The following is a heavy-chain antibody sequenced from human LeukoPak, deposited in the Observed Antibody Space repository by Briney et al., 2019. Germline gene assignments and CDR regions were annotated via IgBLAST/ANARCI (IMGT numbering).Heavy chain of an antibody. CDR2: IIPIFGTA. V-gene: IGHV1-69*13. CDR1: GYTFTSYD. Sequence: VASVKVSCKASGYTFTSYDINWVRQAPGQGLEWMGGIIPIFGTANYAQKFQGRVTITADESTTTAYMELSSLRSEDTAVYYCARVRWSGPGGGIASGYYYYYMDVWGKGTTVTVSS. J-gene: IGHJ6*03. CDR3: ARVRWSGPGGGIASGYYYYYMDV. D-gene: IGHD3-3*01.